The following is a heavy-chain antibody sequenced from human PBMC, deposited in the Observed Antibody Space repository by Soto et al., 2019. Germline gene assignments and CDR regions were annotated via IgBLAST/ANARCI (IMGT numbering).Heavy chain of an antibody. V-gene: IGHV4-39*01. CDR1: GGSISSSSYY. CDR2: IYYSGST. J-gene: IGHJ6*02. D-gene: IGHD3-22*01. Sequence: SETLSLTCTVSGGSISSSSYYWGWIRQPPGKGLEWIGSIYYSGSTYYNPSLKSRVTISVDTSKNQFSLKLSSVTAADTAVYYCARVVIRYYGMDVWGQGTTVTVSS. CDR3: ARVVIRYYGMDV.